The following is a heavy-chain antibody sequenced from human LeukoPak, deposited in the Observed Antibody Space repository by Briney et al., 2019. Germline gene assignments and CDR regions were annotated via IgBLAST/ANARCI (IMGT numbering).Heavy chain of an antibody. CDR2: ISYDGSNK. V-gene: IGHV3-30*04. J-gene: IGHJ5*02. CDR1: GFTFSSYA. D-gene: IGHD3-22*01. CDR3: ARETTYYYDSSGYVGFDP. Sequence: GGSLRLSCAASGFTFSSYAMHWVRQAPGKGLEWVAVISYDGSNKYYADSVKGRFTIPRDNSKNTLYLQMNSLRAEDTAAYYCARETTYYYDSSGYVGFDPWGQGTLVTVSS.